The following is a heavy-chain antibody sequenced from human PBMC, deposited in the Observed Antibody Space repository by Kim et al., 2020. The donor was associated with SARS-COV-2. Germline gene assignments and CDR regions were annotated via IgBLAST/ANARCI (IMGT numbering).Heavy chain of an antibody. D-gene: IGHD3-16*02. CDR3: ARGSYHDGLDF. J-gene: IGHJ3*01. V-gene: IGHV1-2*05. CDR2: INPESGDS. Sequence: ASVKVSCKASGYTFTGYYIHWVRLGPGQGLEWMGRINPESGDSIYAQKFRDRVSMTRDTSIITAYMELGSLGPDDIGVYYCARGSYHDGLDFWGQGTMVTVSS. CDR1: GYTFTGYY.